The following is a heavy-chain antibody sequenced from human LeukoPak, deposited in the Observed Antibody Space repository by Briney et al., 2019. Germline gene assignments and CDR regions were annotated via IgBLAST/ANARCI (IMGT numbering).Heavy chain of an antibody. Sequence: GGSLRLSCAASGFTFSDTWMHWVRQAPGEGLVWVSRIRSDGSDTRYAESVKGRFTISRDNAKNTLYLQMNSLRAEDAAVYYCARDWFHAIDYWGQGTLVTVSS. D-gene: IGHD2/OR15-2a*01. CDR2: IRSDGSDT. CDR3: ARDWFHAIDY. V-gene: IGHV3-74*01. J-gene: IGHJ4*02. CDR1: GFTFSDTW.